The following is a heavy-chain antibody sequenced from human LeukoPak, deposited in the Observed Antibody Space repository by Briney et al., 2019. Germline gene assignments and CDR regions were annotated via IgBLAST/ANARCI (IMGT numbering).Heavy chain of an antibody. CDR1: GGTFSSYA. CDR2: IIPVFGTA. J-gene: IGHJ6*02. Sequence: SVKVSCKASGGTFSSYAISWVRQAPGQGLEWMGGIIPVFGTANYAQKFQGRVTITADESTSTAYMELSSLRSEDTAVYYCARQGDTAMVSHYYYGMDVWGQGTTVTVSS. CDR3: ARQGDTAMVSHYYYGMDV. V-gene: IGHV1-69*01. D-gene: IGHD5-18*01.